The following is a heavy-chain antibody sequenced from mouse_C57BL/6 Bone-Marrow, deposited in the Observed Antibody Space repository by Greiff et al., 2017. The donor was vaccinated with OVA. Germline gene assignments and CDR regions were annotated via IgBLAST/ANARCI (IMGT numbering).Heavy chain of an antibody. Sequence: DVMLVESGGGLVKPGGSLKLSCAASGFTFSSYAMSWVRQTPEKRLEWVATISAGGSYTYYPDNVKGRFTISRDNAKNNLYLQMSHLKSEDTAMYYCARLTFYAMDYWGQGTSVTVSS. CDR1: GFTFSSYA. CDR3: ARLTFYAMDY. CDR2: ISAGGSYT. V-gene: IGHV5-4*03. J-gene: IGHJ4*01.